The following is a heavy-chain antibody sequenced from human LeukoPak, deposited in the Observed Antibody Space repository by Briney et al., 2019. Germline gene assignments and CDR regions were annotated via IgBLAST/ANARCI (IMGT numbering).Heavy chain of an antibody. D-gene: IGHD6-13*01. J-gene: IGHJ5*02. CDR2: IYYSGST. Sequence: SETLSLTCTVSGGSISSGDYYWRWLRQPPGRGREWIGYIYYSGSTYYNPSLKSRVTISVDTSKNPFSLKLSSVTAADTAVYYCASSSSSWYNWFDPWGQGTLVTVSS. CDR3: ASSSSSWYNWFDP. V-gene: IGHV4-30-4*08. CDR1: GGSISSGDYY.